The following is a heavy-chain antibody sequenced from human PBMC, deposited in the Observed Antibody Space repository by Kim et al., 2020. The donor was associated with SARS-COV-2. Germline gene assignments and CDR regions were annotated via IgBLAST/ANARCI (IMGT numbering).Heavy chain of an antibody. Sequence: YAQKFQGRVTMTRDTSISTAYMELSRLRSDDTAMYYCARDVGATGYYYMDVWGKGTTVTVSS. J-gene: IGHJ6*03. D-gene: IGHD1-26*01. V-gene: IGHV1-2*02. CDR3: ARDVGATGYYYMDV.